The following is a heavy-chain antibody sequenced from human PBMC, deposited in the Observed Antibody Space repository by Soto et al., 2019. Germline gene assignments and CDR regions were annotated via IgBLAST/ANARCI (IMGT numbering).Heavy chain of an antibody. CDR1: GFTFSSYE. V-gene: IGHV3-48*03. D-gene: IGHD2-21*02. Sequence: GGSLRLSCAASGFTFSSYEMNWVRQAPGKGLEWVSYISSSGSTIYYADSVKGRFTISIDNAKNSLYLQMNSLRAEDTAVYYCASTLAYCGGACAAFDYWGQGTMVTVYS. CDR2: ISSSGSTI. J-gene: IGHJ4*02. CDR3: ASTLAYCGGACAAFDY.